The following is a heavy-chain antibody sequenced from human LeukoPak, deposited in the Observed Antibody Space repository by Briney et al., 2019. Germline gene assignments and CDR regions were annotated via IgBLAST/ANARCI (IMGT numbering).Heavy chain of an antibody. CDR3: ARTMVRGVLDH. CDR2: IKHDGSEK. CDR1: GFTFSTYW. V-gene: IGHV3-7*01. J-gene: IGHJ4*02. D-gene: IGHD3-10*01. Sequence: SGGSLRLSCAASGFTFSTYWMSWVRQPPGKGLEWAANIKHDGSEKYYVDSVKGRFTISRDNAKNSLYLQMNSLRAEDAAVYYCARTMVRGVLDHWGQGTLVTVSS.